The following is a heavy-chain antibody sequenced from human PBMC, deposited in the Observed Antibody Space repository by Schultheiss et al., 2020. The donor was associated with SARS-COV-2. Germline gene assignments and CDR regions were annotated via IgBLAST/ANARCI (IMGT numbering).Heavy chain of an antibody. J-gene: IGHJ4*02. CDR1: GYTFTGYY. CDR3: AALGDSSAYRDFDY. V-gene: IGHV1-24*01. D-gene: IGHD3-22*01. CDR2: FDPEDGET. Sequence: ASVKVSCKASGYTFTGYYMHWVRQAPGKGLEWMGGFDPEDGETIYAQKFQGRVTMTEDTSTDTAYMELSSLRSEDTAVYYCAALGDSSAYRDFDYWGQGTLVTVSS.